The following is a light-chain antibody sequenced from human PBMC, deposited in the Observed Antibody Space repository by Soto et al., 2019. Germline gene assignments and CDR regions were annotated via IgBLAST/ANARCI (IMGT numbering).Light chain of an antibody. CDR3: QQYHIYSRT. Sequence: DIQMTQSPSTLSAFVGDRFTITCRASQSISSWLAWYQQKPGKAPKLLIYKASSLESGVPSRFSGSGSGTEFTLTISSLQPDDFATYYCQQYHIYSRTFGQGTKVDIK. J-gene: IGKJ1*01. CDR1: QSISSW. V-gene: IGKV1-5*03. CDR2: KAS.